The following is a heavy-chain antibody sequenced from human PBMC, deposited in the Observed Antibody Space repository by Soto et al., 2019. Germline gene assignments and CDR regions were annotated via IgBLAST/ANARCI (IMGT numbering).Heavy chain of an antibody. D-gene: IGHD6-6*01. V-gene: IGHV1-69*06. CDR1: GGTFSSYA. J-gene: IGHJ6*02. CDR2: IIPIFGTA. CDR3: ARDRIAARDDYYYYGMDV. Sequence: SVKVSCKASGGTFSSYAISWVRQAPGQGLEWMGGIIPIFGTANYAQKFQGRVTITADKSTSTAYMELSSLRSEDTAVYYCARDRIAARDDYYYYGMDVWGQGTTVTVSS.